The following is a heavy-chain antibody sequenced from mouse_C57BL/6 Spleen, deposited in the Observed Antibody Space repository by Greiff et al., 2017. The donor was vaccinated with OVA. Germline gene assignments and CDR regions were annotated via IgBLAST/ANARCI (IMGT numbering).Heavy chain of an antibody. CDR1: GFTFSDYY. V-gene: IGHV5-16*01. D-gene: IGHD1-1*01. J-gene: IGHJ2*01. Sequence: EVQLVESEGGLVQPGSSMKLSCTASGFTFSDYYMAWVRQVPEKGLEWVANINYDGSSTYYLDSLKSRFIISRDNAKNILYLQMSSLKSEDTATYYCARGDGGSSLYFDYWGQGTTLTVSS. CDR3: ARGDGGSSLYFDY. CDR2: INYDGSST.